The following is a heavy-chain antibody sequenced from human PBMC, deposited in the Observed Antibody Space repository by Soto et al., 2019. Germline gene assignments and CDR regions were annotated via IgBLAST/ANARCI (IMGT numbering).Heavy chain of an antibody. CDR3: ARRTTVTTRVDYYGMDV. Sequence: QVQLVQSGAEVKKPGSSVKVSCKASGGTFSSYAISWVRQAPGQGLEWMGGIIPIFGTANYAQKFQGRVTITADDSTSTACMELSSLRSEDTAVYYCARRTTVTTRVDYYGMDVWGQGTTVTVSS. CDR1: GGTFSSYA. D-gene: IGHD4-17*01. CDR2: IIPIFGTA. J-gene: IGHJ6*02. V-gene: IGHV1-69*12.